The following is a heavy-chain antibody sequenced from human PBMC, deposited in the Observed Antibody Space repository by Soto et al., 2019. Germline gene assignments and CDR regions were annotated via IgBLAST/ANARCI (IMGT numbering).Heavy chain of an antibody. J-gene: IGHJ5*02. CDR2: ISAGGGNT. CDR3: VKHSEYQLLSGFDP. V-gene: IGHV3-23*01. Sequence: EVQLLESGGGLVQPGGSLRLSCAASGFSFSTYAMSWVRQAPGKGLEWVSGISAGGGNTYYADSVRGRFTISRDKSKNTLYLQINSMRAEDTALYYCVKHSEYQLLSGFDPGGQGTRFTFSS. CDR1: GFSFSTYA. D-gene: IGHD2-2*01.